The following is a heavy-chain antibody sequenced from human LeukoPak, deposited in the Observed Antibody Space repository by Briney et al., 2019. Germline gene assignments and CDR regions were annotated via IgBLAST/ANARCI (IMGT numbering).Heavy chain of an antibody. J-gene: IGHJ4*02. CDR3: ARGYYGSGSYIPFDY. CDR1: GFTFDDYA. CDR2: IYHSGST. V-gene: IGHV4-30-2*01. D-gene: IGHD3-10*01. Sequence: LILSCAASGFTFDDYAMHWVRQAPGKGLEWIGYIYHSGSTYYNPSLKSRVTISVDRSKNQFSLKLSSVTAADTAVYYCARGYYGSGSYIPFDYWGQGTLVAVSS.